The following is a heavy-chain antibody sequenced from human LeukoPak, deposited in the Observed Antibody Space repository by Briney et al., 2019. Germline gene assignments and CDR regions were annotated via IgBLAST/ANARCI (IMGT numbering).Heavy chain of an antibody. Sequence: PGGSLRLSCAASGFTFSSYSMNWVRQAPGKGLEWVSSISSSSSYIYYADSVKGRFTISRDNAKNSLYLQMNSLRAEDTAVYYCARGDAAMVTFDYYYYGMDVWGQGTTVTVSS. CDR2: ISSSSSYI. CDR1: GFTFSSYS. J-gene: IGHJ6*02. D-gene: IGHD5-18*01. CDR3: ARGDAAMVTFDYYYYGMDV. V-gene: IGHV3-21*01.